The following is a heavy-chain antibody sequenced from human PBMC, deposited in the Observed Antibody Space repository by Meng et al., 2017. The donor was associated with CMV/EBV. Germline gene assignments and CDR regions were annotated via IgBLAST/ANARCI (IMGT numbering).Heavy chain of an antibody. D-gene: IGHD5-18*01. CDR2: IYYSGST. V-gene: IGHV4-59*01. CDR3: ARGVKYSYGHYYYYYGMDV. J-gene: IGHJ6*02. CDR1: GGSISSYY. Sequence: SETLSLTCTVSGGSISSYYWSWIRQPPGKGLEWIGYIYYSGSTNYNPSLKSRVTISVDTSKNQFSLKLSSVTAADTAVYYCARGVKYSYGHYYYYYGMDVWGQGTTVTVSS.